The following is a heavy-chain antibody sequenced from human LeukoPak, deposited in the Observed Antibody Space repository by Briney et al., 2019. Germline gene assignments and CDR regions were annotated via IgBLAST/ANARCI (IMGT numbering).Heavy chain of an antibody. CDR2: ISSTGSYI. V-gene: IGHV3-21*01. J-gene: IGHJ5*02. D-gene: IGHD1-1*01. CDR3: TRVAQSGPTGWFDP. Sequence: GGTLRLSCAASAFNLASYMLNWVRQAPGKGLEWVSSISSTGSYIYYADSVKGRFTISRDNPGNVFYLQMDSLRAEDTAVYYCTRVAQSGPTGWFDPWGQGTLVTVSS. CDR1: AFNLASYM.